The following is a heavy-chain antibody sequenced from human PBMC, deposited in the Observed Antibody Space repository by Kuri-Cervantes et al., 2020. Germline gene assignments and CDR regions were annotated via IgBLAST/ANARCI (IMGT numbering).Heavy chain of an antibody. CDR1: GFTFSSYG. V-gene: IGHV3-30*18. Sequence: GGSLRLCCAASGFTFSSYGMHWVRQAPGKGLEWVAVISYDGSNKYYADSVKGRFTISRDNSKNTLYLQMNSLRAEDTAMYYCAKSNPGSSWYPVDYWGQGTLVTVSS. J-gene: IGHJ4*02. CDR2: ISYDGSNK. D-gene: IGHD6-13*01. CDR3: AKSNPGSSWYPVDY.